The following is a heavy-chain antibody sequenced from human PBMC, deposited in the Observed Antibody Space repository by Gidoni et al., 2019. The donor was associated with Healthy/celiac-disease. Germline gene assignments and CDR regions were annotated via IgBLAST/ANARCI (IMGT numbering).Heavy chain of an antibody. Sequence: EVQLLESGGGLVQPGGSLRLSCAASGFTFSRYAMSWVRQAPGQGLGGVSAISGSGGSTYYADSVKGRFTISRDNSKNTLYLQMNSLRAEDTAVYYCAKELSPTLYSSGDAFDIWGQGTMVTVSS. D-gene: IGHD6-19*01. J-gene: IGHJ3*02. CDR2: ISGSGGST. CDR3: AKELSPTLYSSGDAFDI. CDR1: GFTFSRYA. V-gene: IGHV3-23*01.